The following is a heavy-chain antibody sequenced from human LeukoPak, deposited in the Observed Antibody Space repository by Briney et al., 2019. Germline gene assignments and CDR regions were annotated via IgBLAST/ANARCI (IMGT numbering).Heavy chain of an antibody. Sequence: GRSLRLSCAASGFTFSSSGMHWVRQAPGKGLEWVAVISYDGSNKYYADSVKGRFTFSRDNSKNTLYLQMNSLRAEDTAVYYCAKEYCSNSVCHSLDYWGQGTLVTVSS. CDR2: ISYDGSNK. CDR3: AKEYCSNSVCHSLDY. V-gene: IGHV3-30*18. CDR1: GFTFSSSG. D-gene: IGHD2-8*01. J-gene: IGHJ4*02.